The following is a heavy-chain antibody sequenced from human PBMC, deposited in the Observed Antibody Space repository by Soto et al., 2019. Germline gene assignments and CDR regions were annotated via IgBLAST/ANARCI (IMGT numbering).Heavy chain of an antibody. Sequence: PGGSLRLSCAASGFTFNIYAMSWVRQAPGKGLEWVSAISGSGGGTYYADSVEGRFTISRDNSNNTLYLQMSSLRAEDTAVYYCARVGPPADPWGQGTLVTVSS. J-gene: IGHJ5*02. CDR1: GFTFNIYA. V-gene: IGHV3-23*01. CDR3: ARVGPPADP. CDR2: ISGSGGGT.